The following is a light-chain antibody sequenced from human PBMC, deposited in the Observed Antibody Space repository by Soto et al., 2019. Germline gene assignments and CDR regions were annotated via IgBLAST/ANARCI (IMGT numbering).Light chain of an antibody. CDR2: EIN. J-gene: IGLJ7*01. V-gene: IGLV2-8*01. Sequence: QSALTQPPSASGSPGQSVTITCTGTSSDVGAFNYVSWYQHHPGKAPKLMIFEINKRPSGVPDRFSGSKSGNTASLTVSGLQAEDEAEYYCSSYAGSNIYVFGGGTQLT. CDR1: SSDVGAFNY. CDR3: SSYAGSNIYV.